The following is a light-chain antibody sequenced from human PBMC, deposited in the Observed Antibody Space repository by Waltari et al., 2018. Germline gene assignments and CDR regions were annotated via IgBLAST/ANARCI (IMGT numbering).Light chain of an antibody. CDR3: QSYDSSLSGSV. J-gene: IGLJ7*01. CDR2: VVS. Sequence: QSALTQPASVSGSPGQSITISCTGTSSDIGGYKYVSWYQQHPGKAPKLMIYVVSNRPSGVCNRFPGSKSGSTASLTISGLQAEDEAEYYCQSYDSSLSGSVFGGGTQLTVL. CDR1: SSDIGGYKY. V-gene: IGLV2-14*01.